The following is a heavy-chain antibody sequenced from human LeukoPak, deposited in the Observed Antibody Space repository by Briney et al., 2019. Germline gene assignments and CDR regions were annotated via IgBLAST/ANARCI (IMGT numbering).Heavy chain of an antibody. Sequence: PGGSLRLSCAASGFTFSSYAMSWVRQAPGKGLEWVSAISGSGGSTYYADSVKGQFTIYRDNSKDRLYLQMNSLRPEDTAMYYCARVRGGRSWYYYGMDVWGRGTTVTVSS. CDR1: GFTFSSYA. D-gene: IGHD3-16*01. J-gene: IGHJ6*02. CDR2: ISGSGGST. V-gene: IGHV3-23*01. CDR3: ARVRGGRSWYYYGMDV.